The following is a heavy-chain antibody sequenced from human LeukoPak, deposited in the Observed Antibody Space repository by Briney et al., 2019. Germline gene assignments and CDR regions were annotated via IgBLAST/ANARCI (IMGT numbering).Heavy chain of an antibody. CDR1: GFTFNSYG. V-gene: IGHV3-23*01. D-gene: IGHD3-10*01. CDR2: ISGSGGTT. J-gene: IGHJ4*02. CDR3: AKDGGVRGAKYYFDY. Sequence: GGSLRLSCAASGFTFNSYGMSWVRRAPGKGLEWVSGISGSGGTTYYADSVKGRFTMSRDNSKNTLYLQMNSLRAEDTAVYYCAKDGGVRGAKYYFDYWGQGTLVTVSS.